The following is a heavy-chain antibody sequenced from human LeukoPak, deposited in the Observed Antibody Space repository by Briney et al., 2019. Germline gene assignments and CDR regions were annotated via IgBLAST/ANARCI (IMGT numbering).Heavy chain of an antibody. J-gene: IGHJ6*03. D-gene: IGHD3-10*01. Sequence: SETLSLTCAVSGYSISSGYYWGWIRQPPGKGLEWIGSIYHSGSTYYNPSLKSRVTISVDTSKNHFSLKLSSVTAADTAVYYCARVGEGGRYYYYYYMDVWGKGTTVTVSS. V-gene: IGHV4-38-2*01. CDR1: GYSISSGYY. CDR2: IYHSGST. CDR3: ARVGEGGRYYYYYYMDV.